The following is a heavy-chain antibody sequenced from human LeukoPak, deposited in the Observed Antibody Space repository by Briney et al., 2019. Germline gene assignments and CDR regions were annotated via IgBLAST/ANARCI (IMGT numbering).Heavy chain of an antibody. J-gene: IGHJ6*02. CDR2: ISAYNGNT. Sequence: ASVKVSCKASGYTFTSYGISWVRQAPGQGLEWMGWISAYNGNTNYAQKLQGRVTMTTDTSTSTAYMELRSLRSDDTAVYYCARDPEDTAMSYYYYGMDVWGQGTTVTVSS. CDR1: GYTFTSYG. D-gene: IGHD5-18*01. V-gene: IGHV1-18*01. CDR3: ARDPEDTAMSYYYYGMDV.